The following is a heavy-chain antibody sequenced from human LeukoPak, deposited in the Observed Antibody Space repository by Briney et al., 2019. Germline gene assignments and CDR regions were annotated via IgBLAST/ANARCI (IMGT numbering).Heavy chain of an antibody. V-gene: IGHV4-61*02. Sequence: SQTLSLTGTVSGGSISSGSYYWSWIRQPAGKGLEWIGRIYSSGSTNYNPSRKSRVTIALDTSKNQFSLKLSSVTAADTAVYYCARGDYYDSSGYYSHAFDIWGQGTMVTVSS. CDR3: ARGDYYDSSGYYSHAFDI. J-gene: IGHJ3*02. CDR1: GGSISSGSYY. CDR2: IYSSGST. D-gene: IGHD3-22*01.